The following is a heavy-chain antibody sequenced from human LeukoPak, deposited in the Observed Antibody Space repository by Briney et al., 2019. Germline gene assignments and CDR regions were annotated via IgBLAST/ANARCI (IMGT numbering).Heavy chain of an antibody. V-gene: IGHV3-7*01. CDR3: ATLYYDFWSGYFSGGYFDL. CDR1: GFTFSDYY. J-gene: IGHJ2*01. D-gene: IGHD3-3*01. Sequence: GGSLRLSCAASGFTFSDYYMSWIRQAPGKGLEWVASIKQDGSEKYYVDSVKGRFTISRDNAKNSLYLQMNSLRAEDTAVYYCATLYYDFWSGYFSGGYFDLWGRGTLVTVSS. CDR2: IKQDGSEK.